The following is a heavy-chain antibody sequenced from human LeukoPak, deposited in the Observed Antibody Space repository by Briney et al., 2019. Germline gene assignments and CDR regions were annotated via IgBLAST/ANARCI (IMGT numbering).Heavy chain of an antibody. CDR2: INHSGST. Sequence: SETLSLTCAVYGGSFSGYYWSWIRQPPGKGLEWIGEINHSGSTNYNPSLKSRVTISVDNSKNQFSLKLTSVTAADTAVYYCARYSTTWPYWYFDLWGRGTLVTVSS. J-gene: IGHJ2*01. D-gene: IGHD2/OR15-2a*01. CDR1: GGSFSGYY. V-gene: IGHV4-34*01. CDR3: ARYSTTWPYWYFDL.